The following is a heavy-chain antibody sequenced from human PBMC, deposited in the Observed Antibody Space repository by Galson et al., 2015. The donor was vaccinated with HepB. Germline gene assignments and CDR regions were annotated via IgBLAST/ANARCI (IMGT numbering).Heavy chain of an antibody. J-gene: IGHJ6*02. V-gene: IGHV3-23*01. Sequence: SLRLSCAAAGFTFRNYAMSWVRQAPGKGLEWVAYISSSGGGTFYADSVKGRFTISRDNSKKTLYLQINSLRDEDTAVYYCAKEIAQWEPQNKRYYGLDVWGQGTPVTVSS. CDR3: AKEIAQWEPQNKRYYGLDV. CDR2: ISSSGGGT. D-gene: IGHD1-26*01. CDR1: GFTFRNYA.